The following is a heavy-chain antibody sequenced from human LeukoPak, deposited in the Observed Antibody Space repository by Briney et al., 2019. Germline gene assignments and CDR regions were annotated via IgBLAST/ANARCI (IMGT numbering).Heavy chain of an antibody. CDR1: GGSFSGYY. V-gene: IGHV4-34*01. CDR3: ARGRSSNGYSSGWYSPYYYYGMDV. CDR2: INHSGST. D-gene: IGHD6-19*01. Sequence: SETLSLTCAVYGGSFSGYYWSWIRQPPGKGLEWIGEINHSGSTNYNPSLKGRVTISVDTSKNQFSLKLSSVTAADTAVYYCARGRSSNGYSSGWYSPYYYYGMDVWGQGTTVTVSS. J-gene: IGHJ6*02.